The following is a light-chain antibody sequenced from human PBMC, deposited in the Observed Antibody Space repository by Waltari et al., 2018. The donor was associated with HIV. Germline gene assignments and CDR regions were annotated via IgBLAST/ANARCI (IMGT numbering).Light chain of an antibody. CDR3: QSYDSSLSGWV. Sequence: QSVLTQPPSVSGAPGQRVTISCPGSGSNIGAGFDVPWYQQLPGTAPKLLIFGNRNRPSGVPDRFSGSRSGTSASLAITGLHTEDEADYYCQSYDSSLSGWVFGGGTKLTVL. J-gene: IGLJ3*02. V-gene: IGLV1-40*01. CDR1: GSNIGAGFD. CDR2: GNR.